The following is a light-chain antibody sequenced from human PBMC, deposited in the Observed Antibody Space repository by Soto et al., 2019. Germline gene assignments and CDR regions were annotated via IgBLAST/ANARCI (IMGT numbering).Light chain of an antibody. J-gene: IGKJ2*01. Sequence: DIVMTQSPLSLPVTPGEPASIACKSSQSLLHSNGKNYLDWYLQKPGQSPQLLIYLGSNRASGVPDRFSGSGSGTDFILRISTVETAYLGVYSFMQALQSPMYTFGQGTRLELK. CDR3: MQALQSPMYT. CDR1: QSLLHSNGKNY. V-gene: IGKV2-28*01. CDR2: LGS.